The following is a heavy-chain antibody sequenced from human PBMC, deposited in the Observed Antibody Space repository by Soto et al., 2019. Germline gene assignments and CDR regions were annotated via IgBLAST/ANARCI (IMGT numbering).Heavy chain of an antibody. CDR3: ARLPDPYSSGYYYFDY. Sequence: SETLSLTCTVSGGSISSYYWSWIRQPPGKGLEWIGYIYYSGSTNYSPSLKSRVTISVDTSKNQFSLKLSSVTAADTAVYYCARLPDPYSSGYYYFDYWGQGTLVTVSS. J-gene: IGHJ4*02. D-gene: IGHD3-22*01. CDR2: IYYSGST. V-gene: IGHV4-59*01. CDR1: GGSISSYY.